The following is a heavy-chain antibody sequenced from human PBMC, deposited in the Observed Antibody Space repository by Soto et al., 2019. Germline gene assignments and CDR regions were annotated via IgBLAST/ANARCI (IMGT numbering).Heavy chain of an antibody. CDR2: VNSDGSGT. J-gene: IGHJ6*02. Sequence: GGSLRLSCVASGFSFRSYWMHWVRQAPGKGLVWVSRVNSDGSGTSYADSVEGRLTISRDNAKNTLYLQMNSLRAEDTAVYYCTRANGPAAIGHFHYGMDVWGQGTTVTVS. V-gene: IGHV3-74*01. CDR3: TRANGPAAIGHFHYGMDV. D-gene: IGHD2-2*02. CDR1: GFSFRSYW.